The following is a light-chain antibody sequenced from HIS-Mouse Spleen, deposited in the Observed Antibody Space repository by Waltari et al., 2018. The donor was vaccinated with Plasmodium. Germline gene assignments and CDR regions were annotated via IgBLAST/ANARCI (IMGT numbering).Light chain of an antibody. CDR3: QQYGSSPIT. CDR2: GPS. J-gene: IGKJ5*01. CDR1: QSVSSSY. Sequence: EIVLTQSPCTLSLSPGERATLSFRASQSVSSSYSAWYQQKPGQAPRILILGPSSRATGIPDRFSGSGSGTDFTLTISRLEPEDFAVYYCQQYGSSPITFGQGTRLEIK. V-gene: IGKV3-20*01.